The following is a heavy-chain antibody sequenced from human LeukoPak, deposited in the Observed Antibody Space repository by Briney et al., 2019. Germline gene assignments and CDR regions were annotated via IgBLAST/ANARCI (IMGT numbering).Heavy chain of an antibody. V-gene: IGHV3-21*01. CDR2: ISSSPDYI. CDR1: GFSFSFYS. D-gene: IGHD4-17*01. CDR3: AKVGTVTTVPKHWYFDL. J-gene: IGHJ2*01. Sequence: GGSLRLSCAASGFSFSFYSMSWVRQAPGKGLEWVSSISSSPDYIYYADSLKGRFTISRDNAKNSLYLQMDSLRAEYTAVYYCAKVGTVTTVPKHWYFDLWGRGTLVTVSS.